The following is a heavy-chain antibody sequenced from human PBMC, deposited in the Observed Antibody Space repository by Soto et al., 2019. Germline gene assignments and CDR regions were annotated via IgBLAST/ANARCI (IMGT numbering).Heavy chain of an antibody. CDR3: ASLWAQGYSSGWYHFDYYYYGMDV. CDR1: GGSICSSRYY. Sequence: HSGSMDLTSTVSGGSICSSRYYWVWIRQPPGKGLEWIGIIYYSGSTYYNPSLKSRVTISVDTSKNQFSLKLSSVTAADTAVYYCASLWAQGYSSGWYHFDYYYYGMDVWGQGTTVTVFS. J-gene: IGHJ6*02. CDR2: IYYSGST. V-gene: IGHV4-39*01. D-gene: IGHD6-19*01.